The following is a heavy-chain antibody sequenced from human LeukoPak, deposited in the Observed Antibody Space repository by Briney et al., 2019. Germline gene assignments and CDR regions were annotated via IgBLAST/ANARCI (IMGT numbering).Heavy chain of an antibody. D-gene: IGHD3-22*01. Sequence: GGALRLSCAVSGFILSGSAMHWVRQASGKGLEWVGRFRRKATNNATAYAASVRGRSTSTRDDSKSTAYLQVNSLKSEDTAVYYCTIFQYSSGYFLMDYWGQGTLVTVSS. CDR2: FRRKATNNAT. J-gene: IGHJ4*02. CDR1: GFILSGSA. V-gene: IGHV3-73*01. CDR3: TIFQYSSGYFLMDY.